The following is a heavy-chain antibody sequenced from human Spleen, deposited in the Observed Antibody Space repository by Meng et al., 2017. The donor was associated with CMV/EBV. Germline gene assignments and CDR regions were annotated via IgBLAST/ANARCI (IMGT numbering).Heavy chain of an antibody. CDR2: IKSNPDGGTT. CDR3: TTVRSPAYFDY. D-gene: IGHD3-16*01. J-gene: IGHJ4*02. Sequence: GGSLRLSCAASGFTFRNAWMSWVRQAPGKGLEWVGRIKSNPDGGTTDYAAPVKGRFTISRDDSKNTLYLQVNSLKTEDAAVYYCTTVRSPAYFDYWGQGTLVTVSS. CDR1: GFTFRNAW. V-gene: IGHV3-15*01.